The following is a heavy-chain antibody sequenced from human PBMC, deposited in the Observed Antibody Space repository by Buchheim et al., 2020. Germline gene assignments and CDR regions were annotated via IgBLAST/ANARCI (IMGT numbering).Heavy chain of an antibody. J-gene: IGHJ4*02. CDR3: SRDGTGSYTPYYFDS. CDR2: ISGSGGST. CDR1: GFTFSSYA. Sequence: EVQLLESGGGLVQPGGSLRLSCAASGFTFSSYAMSWVRQAPGKGLEWVSAISGSGGSTYYADSVKGRFTISRDNAKNSLSLQMNSLRAEDTAVYYCSRDGTGSYTPYYFDSWGQGTL. D-gene: IGHD1-26*01. V-gene: IGHV3-23*01.